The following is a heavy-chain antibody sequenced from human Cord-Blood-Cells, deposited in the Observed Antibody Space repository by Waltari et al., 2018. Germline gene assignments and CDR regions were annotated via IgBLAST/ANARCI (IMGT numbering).Heavy chain of an antibody. CDR2: IIPILGIA. CDR1: GGTFSSYA. CDR3: ATTNEYCSSTSCYAFDI. J-gene: IGHJ3*02. D-gene: IGHD2-2*01. V-gene: IGHV1-69*09. Sequence: QVQLVKSGAEVKKPGSSVKVSCKASGGTFSSYAISWVRQAPGQGLEWMGRIIPILGIANYAQKFQGRVTITADKSTSTAYMELSSLRSEDTAVYYCATTNEYCSSTSCYAFDIWGQGTMVTVSS.